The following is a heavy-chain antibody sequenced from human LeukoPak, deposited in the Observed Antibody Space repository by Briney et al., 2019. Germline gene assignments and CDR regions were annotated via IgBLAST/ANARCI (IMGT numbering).Heavy chain of an antibody. CDR3: ARAKLSSGYRSFDY. CDR2: IYYSGST. J-gene: IGHJ4*02. V-gene: IGHV4-59*01. D-gene: IGHD3-16*02. CDR1: GGSISSYY. Sequence: PSVTLSLTCTVSGGSISSYYWSWIRQPPGKGLEWIGYIYYSGSTNYNPSLKSRVTISVDTSKNQFSLKLSSVTAADTAVYYCARAKLSSGYRSFDYWGQGTLVTVSS.